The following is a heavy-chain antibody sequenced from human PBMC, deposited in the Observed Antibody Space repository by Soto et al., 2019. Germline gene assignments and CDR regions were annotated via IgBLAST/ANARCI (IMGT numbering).Heavy chain of an antibody. CDR3: ASGYYDILTGRDTKYYFDY. V-gene: IGHV4-39*07. D-gene: IGHD3-9*01. J-gene: IGHJ4*02. Sequence: SETLSLTCTVSGASITSSSHYWGWIRQSPGKALENIANIYYDGSTYYNPSLKSRVIISVDTSKNQFSLSLSSVTAADTAVYYCASGYYDILTGRDTKYYFDYWGQGALVTVSS. CDR1: GASITSSSHY. CDR2: IYYDGST.